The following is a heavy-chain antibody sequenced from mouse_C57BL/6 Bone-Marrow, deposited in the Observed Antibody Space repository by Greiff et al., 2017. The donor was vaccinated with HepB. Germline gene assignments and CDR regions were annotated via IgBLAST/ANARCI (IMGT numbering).Heavy chain of an antibody. J-gene: IGHJ1*03. CDR2: IYPGSGNT. CDR1: GYTFTDYY. CDR3: ARWGGSSYWYFDV. Sequence: VQLVESGAELVRPGASVKLSCKASGYTFTDYYINWVKQRPGQGLEWIARIYPGSGNTYYNEKFKGKATLTAEKSSSTAYMQLSSLTSEDSAVYFCARWGGSSYWYFDVWGTGTTVTVSS. V-gene: IGHV1-76*01. D-gene: IGHD1-1*01.